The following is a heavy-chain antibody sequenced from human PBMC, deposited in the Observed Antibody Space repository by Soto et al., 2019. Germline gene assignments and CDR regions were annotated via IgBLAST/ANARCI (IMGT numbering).Heavy chain of an antibody. CDR3: ARDGTGVGANPFDY. CDR1: GYTFTSYG. V-gene: IGHV1-69*13. CDR2: IITIFGTA. Sequence: QVQLVQSGAEVKKPGASVKVSCKASGYTFTSYGISWVRQAPGQGLEWMGWIITIFGTANYAQKFQGRVTITADESTSTAYMELSSLRSEDTAVYYCARDGTGVGANPFDYWGQGTLVTVSS. D-gene: IGHD1-26*01. J-gene: IGHJ4*02.